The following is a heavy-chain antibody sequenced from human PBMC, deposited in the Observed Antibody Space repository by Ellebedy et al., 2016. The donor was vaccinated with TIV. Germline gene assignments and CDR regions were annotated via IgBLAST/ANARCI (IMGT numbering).Heavy chain of an antibody. Sequence: PGGSLRLSCAGSGFAFSTYEMNWVRQAPGKGLEWVAYISSNTDTIYYSDSVKGRFTISRDNAKNSLYLQMNSLRAEDTAVYYCARDGYYDSSGYYFVGIDYWGQGTLVTVSS. CDR1: GFAFSTYE. CDR2: ISSNTDTI. D-gene: IGHD3-22*01. V-gene: IGHV3-48*03. J-gene: IGHJ4*02. CDR3: ARDGYYDSSGYYFVGIDY.